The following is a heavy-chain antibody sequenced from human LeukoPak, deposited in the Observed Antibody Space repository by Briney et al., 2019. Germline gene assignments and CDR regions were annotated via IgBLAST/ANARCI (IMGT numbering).Heavy chain of an antibody. Sequence: ASVKVSCMASGGTFSSYAISWVRQDPGQGLEWMGGIIPIFGTANYAQKFQGRVTITADESTSTAYMELSSLRSEDTAVYYCARDWDIVVVPAAIYYYGMDVWGQGTTVTVSS. CDR1: GGTFSSYA. V-gene: IGHV1-69*13. D-gene: IGHD2-2*01. CDR2: IIPIFGTA. CDR3: ARDWDIVVVPAAIYYYGMDV. J-gene: IGHJ6*02.